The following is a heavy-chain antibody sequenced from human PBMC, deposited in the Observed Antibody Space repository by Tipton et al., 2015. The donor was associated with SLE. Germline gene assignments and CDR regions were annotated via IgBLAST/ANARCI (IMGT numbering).Heavy chain of an antibody. D-gene: IGHD1-26*01. J-gene: IGHJ4*02. V-gene: IGHV3-11*04. Sequence: SLRLSCAASGFIFNDYAMSWVRQAPGKGLEWLSYISSGSGSTIYYTDSVKGRFTISRDNAKNSLSLQLNSLRTEDTAVYYCARGGSHFDYWGQGTLVTVSS. CDR2: ISSGSGSTI. CDR3: ARGGSHFDY. CDR1: GFIFNDYA.